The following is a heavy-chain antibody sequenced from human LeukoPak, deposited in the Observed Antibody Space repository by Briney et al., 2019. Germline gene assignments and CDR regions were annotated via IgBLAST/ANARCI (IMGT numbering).Heavy chain of an antibody. J-gene: IGHJ4*02. V-gene: IGHV4-34*01. D-gene: IGHD6-19*01. CDR2: INHSGST. CDR1: GGPFSGYY. Sequence: SETVSLTCGVYGGPFSGYYWSWIRQPPGKGLEWIGEINHSGSTNYNPSLKSRVTISVDASKNQFSLKLSSVTAADTAVYYCARGWLAYGYWGQGTLVTVSS. CDR3: ARGWLAYGY.